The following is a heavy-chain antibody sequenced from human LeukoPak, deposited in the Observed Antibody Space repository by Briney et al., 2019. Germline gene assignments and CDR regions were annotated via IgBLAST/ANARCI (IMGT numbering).Heavy chain of an antibody. V-gene: IGHV4-59*01. CDR3: ARTTEGGYTYDYFYYYYMDV. D-gene: IGHD5-18*01. Sequence: PSETLSLTCTVSGGSISSYYWSWIRQSPGKGLEWIGYIHYSGSTNYNPSLKSRVTISVDTSKNQFSLKLSSVTAADTAVYYCARTTEGGYTYDYFYYYYMDVWGKGTTVTISS. CDR1: GGSISSYY. J-gene: IGHJ6*03. CDR2: IHYSGST.